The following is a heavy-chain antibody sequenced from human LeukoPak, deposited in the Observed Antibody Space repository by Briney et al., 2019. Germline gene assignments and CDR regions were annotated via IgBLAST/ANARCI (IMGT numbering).Heavy chain of an antibody. CDR2: IIPIFGTT. D-gene: IGHD2-2*01. J-gene: IGHJ6*03. CDR3: ARGIHPDIVVVPAAHYYYYMDV. V-gene: IGHV1-69*13. CDR1: GGTFSCYA. Sequence: SVKVSCKASGGTFSCYAISWVRQAPGQGLEWMGGIIPIFGTTNYAQKFQGRVTITADESTSTAYMELSSLRSEDTAVYYCARGIHPDIVVVPAAHYYYYMDVWGKGTTVTVSS.